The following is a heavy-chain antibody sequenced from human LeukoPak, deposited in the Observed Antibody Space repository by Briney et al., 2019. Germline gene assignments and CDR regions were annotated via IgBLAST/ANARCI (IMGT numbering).Heavy chain of an antibody. CDR1: GYTFTSYD. D-gene: IGHD2-2*02. CDR2: MNPNSGNT. Sequence: ASVKVSCKASGYTFTSYDINWARQATGQGLEWMGWMNPNSGNTGYAQKFQGRVTMTRNTSISTAYMELSSLRSEDTAVYYCAMGRCSSTSCYMGYYYYGMDVWGQGTTVTVSS. V-gene: IGHV1-8*01. CDR3: AMGRCSSTSCYMGYYYYGMDV. J-gene: IGHJ6*02.